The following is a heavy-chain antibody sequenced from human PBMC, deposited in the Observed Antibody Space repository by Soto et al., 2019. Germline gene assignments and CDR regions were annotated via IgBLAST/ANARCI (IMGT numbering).Heavy chain of an antibody. CDR2: ISYDGSDK. CDR1: GFPFTSYG. J-gene: IGHJ4*02. D-gene: IGHD3-10*01. CDR3: VGGQYYFDY. V-gene: IGHV3-30*03. Sequence: QVQLVESGGGVVQPGRSLRLSCAASGFPFTSYGMHWVREGPDKGLEWVAIISYDGSDKYYADSVKGRLTISRDNSKNTLYLQMNSLRPEDTALYYCVGGQYYFDYRGQGTPVIVSS.